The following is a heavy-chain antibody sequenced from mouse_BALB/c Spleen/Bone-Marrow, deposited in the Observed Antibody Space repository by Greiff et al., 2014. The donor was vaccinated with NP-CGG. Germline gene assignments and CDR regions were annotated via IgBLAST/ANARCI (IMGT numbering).Heavy chain of an antibody. Sequence: EVMLVESGGGLVKPGGSLKLSCAASGFTFSSYAMSWVRQTPEKRLEWVATIRSGGSYTYNPDSVKGRFTISRDNAKNTLYLQMSSRRSEDTAMYYCASLVRGAMDYWGQGTSVTVSS. J-gene: IGHJ4*01. CDR3: ASLVRGAMDY. CDR1: GFTFSSYA. CDR2: IRSGGSYT. V-gene: IGHV5-9-1*01.